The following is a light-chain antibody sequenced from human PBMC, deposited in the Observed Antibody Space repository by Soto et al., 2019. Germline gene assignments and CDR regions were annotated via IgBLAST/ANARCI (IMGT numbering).Light chain of an antibody. CDR2: GAS. CDR3: QQYNNWPPIT. CDR1: QSVSSS. J-gene: IGKJ5*01. V-gene: IGKV3-15*01. Sequence: EIVLTQSPATLSLSPGERATLSCRASQSVSSSFLAWYQQRPGQAPRLLIYGASTRATGIPARFRGTGSGTEFTLTISSLQSEDFAVYYCQQYNNWPPITFGQGTRLEIK.